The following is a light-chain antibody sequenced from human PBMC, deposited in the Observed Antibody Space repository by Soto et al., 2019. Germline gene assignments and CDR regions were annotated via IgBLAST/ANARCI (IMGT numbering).Light chain of an antibody. J-gene: IGKJ4*02. CDR2: DPS. Sequence: IEVTHCAVTLSMSPGESVTLACRASQGVXRRFRWYQQKPGQAPRLLSXDPSTRATVIPARFSGSGSGKEFTLAMSSVKFENFDLYDYDHYYSAAGGTFGVGTKVDIK. CDR1: QGVXRR. CDR3: DHYYSAAGGT. V-gene: IGKV3-15*01.